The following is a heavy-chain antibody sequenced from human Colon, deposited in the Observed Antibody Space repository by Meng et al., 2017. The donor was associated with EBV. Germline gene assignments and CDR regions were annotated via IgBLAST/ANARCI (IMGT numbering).Heavy chain of an antibody. J-gene: IGHJ4*02. D-gene: IGHD5-24*01. CDR1: GAAISSNYW. V-gene: IGHV4-4*02. Sequence: QLLPREPGQGRVEPSGALSLPSAVSGAAISSNYWWSWVRQPPGKGLEWIGEIYHGGNTNYNPSLKSRVTISVDRSNDQFSLSLSSVTAADTAVYYCARGNAYNAPSFDYWGQGTLVTVSS. CDR2: IYHGGNT. CDR3: ARGNAYNAPSFDY.